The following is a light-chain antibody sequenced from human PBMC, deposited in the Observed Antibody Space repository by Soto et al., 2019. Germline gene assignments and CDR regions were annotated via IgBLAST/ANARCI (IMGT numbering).Light chain of an antibody. CDR3: SSYTTSTTLV. CDR2: EVT. CDR1: SSDVGGYNY. J-gene: IGLJ2*01. Sequence: QSVLTQPASVSGSPGQSITISCAGTSSDVGGYNYVSWYQQHPGKAPKLMIYEVTNRPSGVSNRFSGSKSGNTASLTISGLQAEDDADYYCSSYTTSTTLVFGGGTQLTVL. V-gene: IGLV2-14*01.